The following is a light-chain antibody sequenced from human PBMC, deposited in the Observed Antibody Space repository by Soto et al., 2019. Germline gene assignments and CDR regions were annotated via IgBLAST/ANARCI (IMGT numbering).Light chain of an antibody. CDR2: TNN. V-gene: IGLV1-44*01. CDR3: AAWDDSLNGYV. CDR1: SSNIGINT. J-gene: IGLJ1*01. Sequence: QSVLTQPPSASGTPGQRDTISFSGSSSNIGINTVSWYQQLPGTAPKLLIYTNNQRPSGVPDRFSGSKSGTSASLAISGLQSEYEAYYYCAAWDDSLNGYVFGTGTKRTV.